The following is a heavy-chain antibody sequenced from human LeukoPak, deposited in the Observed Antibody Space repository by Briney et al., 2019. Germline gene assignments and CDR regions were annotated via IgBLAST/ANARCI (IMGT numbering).Heavy chain of an antibody. CDR2: ITGRASST. CDR1: GFRFKTYA. D-gene: IGHD3-16*01. Sequence: GGSLRLSCAASGFRFKTYAMSWVRQAPGKGLEWVSGITGRASSTYHADSVKGRFTISRDNSKNILYLQMTSLRAEDTALYFCAKSSAGSYAGNFDSWGQGTLVTVSS. J-gene: IGHJ4*02. V-gene: IGHV3-23*01. CDR3: AKSSAGSYAGNFDS.